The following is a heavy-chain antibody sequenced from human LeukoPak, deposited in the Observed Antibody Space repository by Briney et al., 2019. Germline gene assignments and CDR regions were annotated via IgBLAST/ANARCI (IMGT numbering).Heavy chain of an antibody. J-gene: IGHJ4*02. D-gene: IGHD2-21*02. CDR3: ARAAYCGGDCSLSCFDY. CDR1: GGTFSSYA. Sequence: SVKVSCKASGGTFSSYAISWVRQAPGQGLEWMGGIIPIFGTANYAQKFQGRVTITADESTSTAYMELSSLRSEDTAVYYCARAAYCGGDCSLSCFDYWGQGTLVTVSS. V-gene: IGHV1-69*13. CDR2: IIPIFGTA.